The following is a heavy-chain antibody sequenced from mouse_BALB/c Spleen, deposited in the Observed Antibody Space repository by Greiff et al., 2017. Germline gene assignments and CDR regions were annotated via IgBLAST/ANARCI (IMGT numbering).Heavy chain of an antibody. CDR1: GYSFTGYF. J-gene: IGHJ2*01. D-gene: IGHD1-1*01. CDR2: INPYNGDT. Sequence: EVKVVESGPELVKPGASVKISCKASGYSFTGYFMNWVMQSHGKSLEWIGRINPYNGDTFYNQKFKGKATLTVDKSSSTAHMELRSLTSEDSAVYYCARSSLLLRGYYFDYWGEGTTLTVSS. CDR3: ARSSLLLRGYYFDY. V-gene: IGHV1-20*01.